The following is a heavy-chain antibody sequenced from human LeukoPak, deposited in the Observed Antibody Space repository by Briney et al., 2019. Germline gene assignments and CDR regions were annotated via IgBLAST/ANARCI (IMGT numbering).Heavy chain of an antibody. CDR1: GFTFSSYW. CDR2: INSDGSST. CDR3: ARQEQSFRISSYFDY. Sequence: GGSLRLSCAASGFTFSSYWMHWVRQAPGKGLVWVSRINSDGSSTSYADSVKGRFTRSRDNAKNTLYLQMNSLRAEDTAVYYCARQEQSFRISSYFDYWGQGTLVTVSS. V-gene: IGHV3-74*01. J-gene: IGHJ4*02. D-gene: IGHD6-13*01.